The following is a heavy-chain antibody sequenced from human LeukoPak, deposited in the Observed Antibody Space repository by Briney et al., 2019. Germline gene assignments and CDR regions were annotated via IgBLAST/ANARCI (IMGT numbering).Heavy chain of an antibody. CDR3: ARGGWLPDY. CDR1: GFTFSRYW. D-gene: IGHD3-22*01. Sequence: QPGGSLRLSXAASGFTFSRYWMSWVGQAPGKGLEWVANIKQDGSEKYYVDSVKGRFTISRDNAKNSLYLQMNSLRAGDTAVYYCARGGWLPDYWGQGTLVTVSS. CDR2: IKQDGSEK. J-gene: IGHJ4*02. V-gene: IGHV3-7*01.